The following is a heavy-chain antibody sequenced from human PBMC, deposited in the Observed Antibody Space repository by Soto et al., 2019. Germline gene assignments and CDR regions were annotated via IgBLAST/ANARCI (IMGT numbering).Heavy chain of an antibody. CDR1: GGSISSGGYS. CDR2: IYHSGST. J-gene: IGHJ4*02. V-gene: IGHV4-30-2*01. D-gene: IGHD3-22*01. CDR3: ARAPVSNYYDSSGYFDY. Sequence: QLQLQESGSGLVKPSQTLSLTCAVSGGSISSGGYSWSWIRQPPGKGLEWIGYIYHSGSTYYNPSLKSRVTISVDRSKNQFSLKLSSVTAADTAVYYCARAPVSNYYDSSGYFDYWGQGTLVTVSS.